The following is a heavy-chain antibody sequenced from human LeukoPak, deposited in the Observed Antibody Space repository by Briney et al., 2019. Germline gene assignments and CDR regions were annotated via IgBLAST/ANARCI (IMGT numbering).Heavy chain of an antibody. D-gene: IGHD2-15*01. CDR2: IYPGDSDT. CDR1: AYSFTSYW. CDR3: ARHEVDIVVVVAATGGFDY. V-gene: IGHV5-51*01. J-gene: IGHJ4*02. Sequence: GESLKISCKGSAYSFTSYWIGWVRQMPGKGLEWMGIIYPGDSDTRYSPSFQGQVTISADKSISTAYLQWSSLKASDTAMYYCARHEVDIVVVVAATGGFDYWGQGTLVTVSS.